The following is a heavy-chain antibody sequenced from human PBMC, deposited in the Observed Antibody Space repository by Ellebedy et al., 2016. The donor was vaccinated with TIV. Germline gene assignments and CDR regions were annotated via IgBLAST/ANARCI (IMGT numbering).Heavy chain of an antibody. V-gene: IGHV1-8*01. CDR3: ARVPYSSSSVFDY. CDR2: MNPNSGDT. J-gene: IGHJ4*02. D-gene: IGHD6-6*01. CDR1: GYTFTSYD. Sequence: ASVKVSCXASGYTFTSYDINWVRQATGQGLEYMGWMNPNSGDTGYAQKFQGRVTMTRNTSISTAYMELSSLRSDDTAVYYCARVPYSSSSVFDYWGQGALVTVSS.